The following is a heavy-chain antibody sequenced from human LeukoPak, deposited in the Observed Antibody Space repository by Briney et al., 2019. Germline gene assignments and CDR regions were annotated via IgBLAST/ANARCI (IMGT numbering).Heavy chain of an antibody. D-gene: IGHD3-16*01. J-gene: IGHJ6*03. CDR2: IYSGGST. V-gene: IGHV3-53*01. CDR3: ARDQGLYYMDV. CDR1: GFTVSSNY. Sequence: GGSLRLSCGASGFTVSSNYMSWVRQAPGKGLEWVSVIYSGGSTYYADSVKGRFTISRDNSKNTLYLQMNSLRAEDTAVYYCARDQGLYYMDVWGKGTTVTISS.